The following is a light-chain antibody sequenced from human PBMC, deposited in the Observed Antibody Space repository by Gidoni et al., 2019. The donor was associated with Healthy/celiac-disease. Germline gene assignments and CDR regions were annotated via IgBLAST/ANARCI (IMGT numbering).Light chain of an antibody. CDR1: QSISSW. Sequence: DIQMPQSPSTLSASVGDRVTITCRDSQSISSWLAWYQQKPGKATKLLIYKASSLESGVPSRFSGSGSGTEFTLTISSLQPDNFATYYCQQYNSYCSFGQGTKLEIK. CDR3: QQYNSYCS. J-gene: IGKJ2*04. CDR2: KAS. V-gene: IGKV1-5*03.